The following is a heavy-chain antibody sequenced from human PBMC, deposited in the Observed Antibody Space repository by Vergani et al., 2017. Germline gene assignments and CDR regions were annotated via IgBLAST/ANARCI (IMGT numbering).Heavy chain of an antibody. J-gene: IGHJ4*02. CDR2: ISGSGGAT. V-gene: IGHV3-23*01. Sequence: EVQLLESGGGLVQPGGSLRLSCVASGFTFSPYVMTWVRHAPGQGLEWVSSISGSGGATYYADSVKGPFTISRDNSKNTLYLQSYNLRADDPAIYYCAKEVAYLPYYFDYWGQGTLVTVSS. CDR1: GFTFSPYV. CDR3: AKEVAYLPYYFDY. D-gene: IGHD5-12*01.